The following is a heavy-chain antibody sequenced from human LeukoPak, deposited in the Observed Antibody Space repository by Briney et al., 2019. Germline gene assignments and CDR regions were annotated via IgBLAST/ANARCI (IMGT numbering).Heavy chain of an antibody. CDR3: ARDLSPYYDSSGYWGRGWDAFDI. V-gene: IGHV3-74*01. CDR1: GFTFSSYW. CDR2: INSDGSST. J-gene: IGHJ3*02. D-gene: IGHD3-22*01. Sequence: GGSLRLSCAASGFTFSSYWMHWVRQAPGKGLVWVSRINSDGSSTSYADSVKGRFTISRDNAKNTLYLQMNSLRAEDTAVYYCARDLSPYYDSSGYWGRGWDAFDIWGQGTMVTVSS.